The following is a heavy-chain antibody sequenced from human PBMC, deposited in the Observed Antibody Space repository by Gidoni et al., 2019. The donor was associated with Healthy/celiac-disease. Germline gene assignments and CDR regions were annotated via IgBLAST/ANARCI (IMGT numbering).Heavy chain of an antibody. Sequence: EVQLVESGGGLVQPGGSLRLSCAASGFTFSSYWMSWVRQAPGKGLEWVTISRDNAKNSLYLQMNSLRAEDTAVYYCATKLVGATLYYYYGMDVWGQGTTVTVSS. J-gene: IGHJ6*02. CDR3: ATKLVGATLYYYYGMDV. CDR1: GFTFSSYW. V-gene: IGHV3-7*01. D-gene: IGHD1-26*01.